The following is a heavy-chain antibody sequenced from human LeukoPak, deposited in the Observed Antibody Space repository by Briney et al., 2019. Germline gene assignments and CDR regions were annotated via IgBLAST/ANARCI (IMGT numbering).Heavy chain of an antibody. Sequence: GGSLRLSCAASGFTVSSNYMNWVRQAPGKGLEWVSVIYSGGNTYYADSVKGRFTISRDNSKNTLHLQMNSLRAEDTAVYYCARHSGTYLYFDYWGQGTLVTVSS. CDR1: GFTVSSNY. CDR2: IYSGGNT. CDR3: ARHSGTYLYFDY. D-gene: IGHD1-26*01. J-gene: IGHJ4*02. V-gene: IGHV3-66*04.